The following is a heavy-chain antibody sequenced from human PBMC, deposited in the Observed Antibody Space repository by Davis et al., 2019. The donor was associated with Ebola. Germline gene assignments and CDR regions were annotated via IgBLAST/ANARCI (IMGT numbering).Heavy chain of an antibody. CDR2: IYYSGST. D-gene: IGHD6-19*01. J-gene: IGHJ4*02. CDR3: ARTYRSHYSSGWYD. Sequence: PSETLSLTCAVYGGSFSGYYWSWIRQPPGKGLEWIGSIYYSGSTYYNPSLKSRVTISVDTSKNQFSLKLSSVTAADTAVYYCARTYRSHYSSGWYDWGQGTLVTVSS. CDR1: GGSFSGYY. V-gene: IGHV4-34*01.